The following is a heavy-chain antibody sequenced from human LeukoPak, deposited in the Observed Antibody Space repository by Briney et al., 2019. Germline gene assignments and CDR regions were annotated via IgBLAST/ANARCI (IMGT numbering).Heavy chain of an antibody. V-gene: IGHV4-59*01. CDR1: GGSISSYY. CDR2: VHYSGST. J-gene: IGHJ4*02. D-gene: IGHD3-3*01. CDR3: ARTPNYDFLSDYFDF. Sequence: PSETPSLTCTVSGGSISSYYWSWIRQPPGKGLEWIGYVHYSGSTNYNPSLNSRVTISVDTSKNQFSLKLSSVTAADTAVYYCARTPNYDFLSDYFDFWGQGTLVTVSS.